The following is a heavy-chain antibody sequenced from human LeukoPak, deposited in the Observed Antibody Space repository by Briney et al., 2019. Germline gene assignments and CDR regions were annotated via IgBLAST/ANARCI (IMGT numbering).Heavy chain of an antibody. V-gene: IGHV4-59*08. J-gene: IGHJ4*02. CDR1: GGSISSYY. Sequence: SETLSLTCAVSGGSISSYYWSWIRQPPGKGLEWIGYIYYSGSTNYNPSLKSRVTISVDTSKNQFSLKLSSVTAADTAVYYCARVGITGTTIDYWGQGTLATVSS. CDR2: IYYSGST. CDR3: ARVGITGTTIDY. D-gene: IGHD1-7*01.